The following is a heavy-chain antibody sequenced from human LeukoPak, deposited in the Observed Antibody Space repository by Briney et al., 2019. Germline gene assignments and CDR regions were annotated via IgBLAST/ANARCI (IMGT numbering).Heavy chain of an antibody. V-gene: IGHV4-39*01. J-gene: IGHJ1*01. CDR3: ARRPYYDGSGYLE. Sequence: SETLSLTCSVSGDSASRSDSYWDWIRQPPGKGLEWIGTIYYSGRTYYSPSLKSRVTMSVYPSNNQFSLTLRPVTAADTAVYYCARRPYYDGSGYLEWGQGTLLSVSS. D-gene: IGHD3-22*01. CDR1: GDSASRSDSY. CDR2: IYYSGRT.